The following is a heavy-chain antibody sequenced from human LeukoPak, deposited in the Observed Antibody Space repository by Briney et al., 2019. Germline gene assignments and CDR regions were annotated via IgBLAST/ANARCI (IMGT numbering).Heavy chain of an antibody. J-gene: IGHJ5*02. D-gene: IGHD6-13*01. CDR1: GCTFTGYY. Sequence: ASVKVSCKASGCTFTGYYMHWVRQAPGQGLEWMGRINPNSGGTNYAQKFQGRVTMTRDTSISTAYMELSRLRSDDTAVYYCARPNPGIAAAGTPGGFDPWGQGTLVTVSS. CDR2: INPNSGGT. CDR3: ARPNPGIAAAGTPGGFDP. V-gene: IGHV1-2*06.